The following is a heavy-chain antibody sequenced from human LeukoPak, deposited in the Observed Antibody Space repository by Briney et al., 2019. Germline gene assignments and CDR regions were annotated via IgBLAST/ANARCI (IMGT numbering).Heavy chain of an antibody. Sequence: GGSLRLSCAASGFTFSSYGMHWVRQAPGKGLEWVAVISYDGSNKYYADSVKGRFTISRDNSKNTLYLQMNSLRAEDTAVYYCAKLISPYDCWGQGTLVLVSS. CDR3: AKLISPYDC. CDR1: GFTFSSYG. J-gene: IGHJ4*02. CDR2: ISYDGSNK. V-gene: IGHV3-30*18.